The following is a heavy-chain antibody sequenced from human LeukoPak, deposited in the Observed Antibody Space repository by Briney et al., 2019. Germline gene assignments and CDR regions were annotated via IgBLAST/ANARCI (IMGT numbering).Heavy chain of an antibody. J-gene: IGHJ4*02. D-gene: IGHD1-26*01. CDR2: ISGGSDSI. CDR3: ARDRPPVGAIDY. V-gene: IGHV3-48*02. Sequence: GGSLRLSCAASGFTFSDHPMNWVRQAPGGGLEWVSYISGGSDSIYYADSVKGRFTISRDNAKNSLYLQMNSLRDEDTAVYFCARDRPPVGAIDYWGQGTLVTVSS. CDR1: GFTFSDHP.